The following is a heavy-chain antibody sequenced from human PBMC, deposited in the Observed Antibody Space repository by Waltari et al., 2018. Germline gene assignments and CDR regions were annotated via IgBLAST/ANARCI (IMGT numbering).Heavy chain of an antibody. CDR1: GYTFTDYY. V-gene: IGHV1-69-2*01. D-gene: IGHD3-10*01. CDR3: ATMGGGLDYSPYIDV. CDR2: VDPEDGES. J-gene: IGHJ6*03. Sequence: EVQLVQSGAEVKKPGATVKISCKASGYTFTDYYMHWVQQAPGRGLEWMGRVDPEDGESVYAERFQDRVTITADTSTATAYIELSGLKSEDTAVYYCATMGGGLDYSPYIDVWGEGTTVTVSS.